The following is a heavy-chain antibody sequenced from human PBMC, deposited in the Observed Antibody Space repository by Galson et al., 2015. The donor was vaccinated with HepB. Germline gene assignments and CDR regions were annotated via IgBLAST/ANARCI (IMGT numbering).Heavy chain of an antibody. CDR1: GGSISSYY. CDR2: IYYSGST. V-gene: IGHV4-59*08. CDR3: ARHRGYSSGWYASGAEYFQH. D-gene: IGHD6-19*01. J-gene: IGHJ1*01. Sequence: QVQLQESGPGLVKPSETLSLTCTVSGGSISSYYWSWIRQPPGKGLEWIGYIYYSGSTNYNPSLKSRVTISVDTSKNQFSLKLSSVTAADTAVYYCARHRGYSSGWYASGAEYFQHWGQGTLVTVSS.